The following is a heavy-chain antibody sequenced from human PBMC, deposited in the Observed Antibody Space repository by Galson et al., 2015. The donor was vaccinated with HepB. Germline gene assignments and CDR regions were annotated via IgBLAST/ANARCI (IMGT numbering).Heavy chain of an antibody. CDR1: GGSVSSGSYY. CDR3: ARTGSGYYLDY. D-gene: IGHD3-3*01. V-gene: IGHV4-61*01. CDR2: IYYSGGT. J-gene: IGHJ4*02. Sequence: ETLSLTCTVSGGSVSSGSYYWSWIRQPPGKGLEWIGYIYYSGGTNYNPSLKSRVTISVDTSKNQFSLKLSSVTAADTAVYYCARTGSGYYLDYWGQGTLVTVSS.